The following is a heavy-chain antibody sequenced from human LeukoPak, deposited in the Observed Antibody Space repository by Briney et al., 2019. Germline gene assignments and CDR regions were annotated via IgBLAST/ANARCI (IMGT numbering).Heavy chain of an antibody. V-gene: IGHV3-30*02. J-gene: IGHJ5*02. Sequence: GGSLRLSCAASGFTFSSYGMHWVRQAPGKGLEWVAFIRYDGSNKYYADSVKGRFTISRDNSKNTLYLQMKSLRAEDTAVYYCAKDSLNWFGESISWGQGTLVTVSS. CDR3: AKDSLNWFGESIS. CDR1: GFTFSSYG. CDR2: IRYDGSNK. D-gene: IGHD3-10*01.